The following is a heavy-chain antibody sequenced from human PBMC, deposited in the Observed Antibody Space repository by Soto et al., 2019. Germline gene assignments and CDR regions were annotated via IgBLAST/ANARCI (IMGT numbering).Heavy chain of an antibody. J-gene: IGHJ6*02. CDR1: GFSFSSYA. CDR3: AKSRDYYYGMDV. V-gene: IGHV3-23*01. CDR2: ISGSGGST. Sequence: PGGSLRLSCAASGFSFSSYAMNWVRQAPGKGLEWVSAISGSGGSTYYADSVKGRFTISRDNSKNTLYLQMNSLRAEDTAVYYCAKSRDYYYGMDVWGQGTTVTVSS.